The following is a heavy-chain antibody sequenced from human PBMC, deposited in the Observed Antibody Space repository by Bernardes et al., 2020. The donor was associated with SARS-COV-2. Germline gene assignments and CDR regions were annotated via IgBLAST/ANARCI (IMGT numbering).Heavy chain of an antibody. CDR1: GLIFTTYS. CDR3: ARGWRENSFDY. J-gene: IGHJ4*02. CDR2: ISSGGDTI. V-gene: IGHV3-48*01. D-gene: IGHD2-15*01. Sequence: GGSLRLSCVGSGLIFTTYSMSWVRQAPGKGLEWLLFISSGGDTIHDADSVRGRFTVSRDDAKNSVYLQMNSLRAEDTAVYYCARGWRENSFDYWGQGALVTVSS.